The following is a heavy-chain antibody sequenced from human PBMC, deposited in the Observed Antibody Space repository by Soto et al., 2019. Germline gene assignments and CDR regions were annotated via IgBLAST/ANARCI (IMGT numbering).Heavy chain of an antibody. D-gene: IGHD2-15*01. CDR1: GGSISSYY. V-gene: IGHV4-59*13. CDR3: ARDAFVVDNWFDP. CDR2: IYYSGST. J-gene: IGHJ5*02. Sequence: QVPLQESGPGLVKPSETLSLTCTVSGGSISSYYWSWIRQPPGKGLEWIGYIYYSGSTNYNPSLKSRVTISVDTSKNQFSLKLSPVTAADTAVYYCARDAFVVDNWFDPWGQGTLVTVSS.